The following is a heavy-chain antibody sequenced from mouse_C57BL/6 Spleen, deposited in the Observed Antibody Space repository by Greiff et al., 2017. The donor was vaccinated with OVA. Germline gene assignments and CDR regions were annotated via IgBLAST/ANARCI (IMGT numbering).Heavy chain of an antibody. D-gene: IGHD2-1*01. CDR3: ARGDGNFLFAY. Sequence: QVQLQQPGAELVRPGSSVKLSCKASGYTFTSYWMDWVKQRPGQGLEWIGNIYPSDSETHYNQKFKDKATLTVDKSSSTAYMQLSSLTSEDSAVYYCARGDGNFLFAYWGQGTLVTVSA. J-gene: IGHJ3*01. CDR2: IYPSDSET. V-gene: IGHV1-61*01. CDR1: GYTFTSYW.